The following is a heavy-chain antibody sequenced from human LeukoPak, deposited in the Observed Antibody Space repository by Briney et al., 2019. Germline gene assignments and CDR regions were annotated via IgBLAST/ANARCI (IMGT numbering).Heavy chain of an antibody. J-gene: IGHJ4*02. Sequence: GASVKVSCKASRYTFTGYYMHWVRQAPGQGLEWMGWINPNSGGTDYAQKFQGRVTMTRDTSITTAYMELRRLRSDDTAVYYCARGTAEGYTYGRYYFDYWGQGTLVIVSS. CDR3: ARGTAEGYTYGRYYFDY. CDR2: INPNSGGT. CDR1: RYTFTGYY. V-gene: IGHV1-2*02. D-gene: IGHD5-18*01.